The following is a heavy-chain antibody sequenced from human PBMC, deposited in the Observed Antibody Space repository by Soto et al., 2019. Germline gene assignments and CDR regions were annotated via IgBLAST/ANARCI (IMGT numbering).Heavy chain of an antibody. CDR2: IYYSGST. Sequence: SETLSLTCTVSGGSISSYYWSWIRQPPGKGLEWIGYIYYSGSTNYNPSLKSRVTISVDTSKNQFSLKLSSVTAADTAVYYCARGVTYHNWGSSSEGGGSNWFDPWGQGTLVTVSS. CDR3: ARGVTYHNWGSSSEGGGSNWFDP. V-gene: IGHV4-59*01. J-gene: IGHJ5*02. CDR1: GGSISSYY. D-gene: IGHD7-27*01.